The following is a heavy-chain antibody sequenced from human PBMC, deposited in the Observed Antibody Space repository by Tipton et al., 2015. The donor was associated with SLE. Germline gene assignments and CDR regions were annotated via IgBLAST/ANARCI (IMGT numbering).Heavy chain of an antibody. CDR2: THHSGTT. J-gene: IGHJ4*02. CDR1: GYSISSGYY. V-gene: IGHV4-38-2*01. CDR3: ARQLDGVDY. D-gene: IGHD1-1*01. Sequence: TLSLTCAVSGYSISSGYYWGWIRQPPGKGLEWIGSTHHSGTTYYNPSLKSRVTISVDTSKNQFSLKLSSVTAADTAVYYCARQLDGVDYWGQGTLVTVSS.